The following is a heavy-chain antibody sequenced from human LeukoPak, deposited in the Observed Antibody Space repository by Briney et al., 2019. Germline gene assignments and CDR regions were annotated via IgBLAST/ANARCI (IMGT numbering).Heavy chain of an antibody. Sequence: SQTLSLTCTVSGGSISSGGYYWSWIRQHPGKGLEWIGYIYYSGSTYYNPSLKSRVTISVDTSKNQFSLKLSSVTAADTAVYYCARVRITMVRGVDYWGQGTLVTVSS. J-gene: IGHJ4*02. CDR2: IYYSGST. V-gene: IGHV4-31*03. CDR3: ARVRITMVRGVDY. CDR1: GGSISSGGYY. D-gene: IGHD3-10*01.